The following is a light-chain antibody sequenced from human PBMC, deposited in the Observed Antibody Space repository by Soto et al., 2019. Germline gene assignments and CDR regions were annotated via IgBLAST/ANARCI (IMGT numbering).Light chain of an antibody. CDR1: QSVSSN. J-gene: IGKJ4*01. V-gene: IGKV3-15*01. Sequence: EIVVTQSPVTLSVSPGERATLSCRASQSVSSNLAWYQQKPGQAPRLLIYGASTRATGIPARFSGSGSGTEFTLTISGLQSGDFAVYYCQQYNNWPLTFGGGTKVEIK. CDR3: QQYNNWPLT. CDR2: GAS.